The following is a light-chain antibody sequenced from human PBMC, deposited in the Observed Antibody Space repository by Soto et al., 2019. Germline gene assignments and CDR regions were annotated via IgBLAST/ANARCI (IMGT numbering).Light chain of an antibody. CDR1: QSVSRY. CDR2: DAS. V-gene: IGKV3-11*01. Sequence: EIVLTQSPATLSLSPGERATLSCRASQSVSRYLVWYQQIPGQSPRLLIYDASNRATGIPARFSGSGSGTDFTLTISSLEPEEFGVYYCPQRSNWPPRLTFGGGTKVEIK. CDR3: PQRSNWPPRLT. J-gene: IGKJ4*01.